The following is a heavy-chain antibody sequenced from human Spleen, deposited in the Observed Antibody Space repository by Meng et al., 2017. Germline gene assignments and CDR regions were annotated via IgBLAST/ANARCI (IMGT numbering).Heavy chain of an antibody. CDR1: GFTFSSYS. D-gene: IGHD3-16*01. CDR3: AKGSVMVIGAFDI. J-gene: IGHJ3*02. CDR2: ISSSSSYI. V-gene: IGHV3-21*04. Sequence: GESLKISCAASGFTFSSYSMNWVRQAPGKGLEWVSSISSSSSYIYYADFVKGRFTISRDNSKNTLYLQMSSLRAEDTAVYYCAKGSVMVIGAFDIWGQGTMVTVSS.